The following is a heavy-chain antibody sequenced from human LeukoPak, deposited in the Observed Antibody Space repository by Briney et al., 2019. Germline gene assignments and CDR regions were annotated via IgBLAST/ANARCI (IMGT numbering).Heavy chain of an antibody. J-gene: IGHJ4*02. CDR2: ISSSGSTI. V-gene: IGHV3-48*03. Sequence: GGSLRLSCAASGFTFSSYEMNWVRQAPGKGLEWVSYISSSGSTIYYADSVKGRFTISRDNAKNSLDLQMNSLRAEDTALYYCAKATPYYFDYWGQGTLVTVSS. CDR1: GFTFSSYE. CDR3: AKATPYYFDY. D-gene: IGHD2-15*01.